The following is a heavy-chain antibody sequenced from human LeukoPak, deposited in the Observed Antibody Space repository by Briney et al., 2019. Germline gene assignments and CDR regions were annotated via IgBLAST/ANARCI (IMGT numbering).Heavy chain of an antibody. J-gene: IGHJ4*02. Sequence: GASVKVSCKASGYTFTGYYMHWVRQAPGQGLKWMGWINPNSGGTNYAQRFQGRVTMTRDTSISTAYMELSRLRSDDTAVYYCARARSSGWYEFDYWGQGTLVTVSS. CDR1: GYTFTGYY. D-gene: IGHD6-19*01. CDR3: ARARSSGWYEFDY. CDR2: INPNSGGT. V-gene: IGHV1-2*02.